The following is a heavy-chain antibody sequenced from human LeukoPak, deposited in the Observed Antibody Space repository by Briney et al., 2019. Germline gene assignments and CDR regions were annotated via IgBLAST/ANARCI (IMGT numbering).Heavy chain of an antibody. V-gene: IGHV3-30*02. D-gene: IGHD3-9*01. CDR2: IRFDGSNK. Sequence: QSSGTLSLTCAVSGGSISSSNWWSWVRQAPGKGLEWVAFIRFDGSNKYYADSMKGRFTISRDNSKNTLFLQMNSLRTEDTAVYYCATLVPAYFDYWGQGTLVIVSS. J-gene: IGHJ4*02. CDR1: GGSISSSNW. CDR3: ATLVPAYFDY.